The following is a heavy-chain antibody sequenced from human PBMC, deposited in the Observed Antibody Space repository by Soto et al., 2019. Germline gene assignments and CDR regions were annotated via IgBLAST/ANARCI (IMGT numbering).Heavy chain of an antibody. CDR1: GGTFSSYA. CDR3: AREGEDGYNRFDY. CDR2: IIPIFGTA. D-gene: IGHD5-12*01. Sequence: ASVKVSCKASGGTFSSYAISWVRQAPGQGLEWMGGIIPIFGTANYAQKFQGRVTITADESTSTAYMELSSLRSEDTAVYYCAREGEDGYNRFDYWGQGTLVTVSS. J-gene: IGHJ4*02. V-gene: IGHV1-69*13.